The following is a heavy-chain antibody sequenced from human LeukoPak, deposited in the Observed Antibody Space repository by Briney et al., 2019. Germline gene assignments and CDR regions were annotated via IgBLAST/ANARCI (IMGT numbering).Heavy chain of an antibody. J-gene: IGHJ4*02. Sequence: SETLSLTCTVSGGSISSGSYYWSWIRQPAGMGLEWIGRIYTSGSTNYNPSLKSRVTISVDTSKNQFSLKLSSVTVADTAVYYCAGNYYGSGSYYSEDRYWGQGTLVTVSS. CDR1: GGSISSGSYY. D-gene: IGHD3-10*01. CDR3: AGNYYGSGSYYSEDRY. V-gene: IGHV4-61*02. CDR2: IYTSGST.